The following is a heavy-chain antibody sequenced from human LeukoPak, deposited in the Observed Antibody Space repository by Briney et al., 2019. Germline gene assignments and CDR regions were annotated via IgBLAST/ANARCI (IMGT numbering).Heavy chain of an antibody. J-gene: IGHJ4*02. CDR1: GFTFSSYA. V-gene: IGHV3-23*01. CDR3: AKEVKDSSGWYGVSYFDY. CDR2: ISGSGGST. D-gene: IGHD6-19*01. Sequence: PGGSLRLSCAASGFTFSSYAMSWVRQAPGKGLEWVSAISGSGGSTYYADSVKGRFTISRDNSKNTLYLQMNSLRAEDTAVYYCAKEVKDSSGWYGVSYFDYWGQGTLVTVSS.